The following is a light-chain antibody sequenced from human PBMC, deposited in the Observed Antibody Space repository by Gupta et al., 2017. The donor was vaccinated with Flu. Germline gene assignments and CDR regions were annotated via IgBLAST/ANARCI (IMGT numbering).Light chain of an antibody. V-gene: IGKV1-33*01. Sequence: DIQMTQSPSSQSASVGDRVTITCRASQHITTYLNWYQQKPGKAPQLLIYDASNLETGVPSRFSGSGSGTDFTFTISRLEAEDFATYYCQQYDKIPVTFGQGTRLDI. J-gene: IGKJ5*01. CDR1: QHITTY. CDR3: QQYDKIPVT. CDR2: DAS.